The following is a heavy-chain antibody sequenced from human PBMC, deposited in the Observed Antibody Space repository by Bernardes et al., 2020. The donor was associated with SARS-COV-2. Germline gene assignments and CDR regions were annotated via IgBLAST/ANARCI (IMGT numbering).Heavy chain of an antibody. Sequence: TLSLTGAVSGGSISSGGYSWSWIRQPPGKGLEWIGYIYHSGSTYYNPSLKSRVTISVDRSKNQFSLKLSSVTAADTAVYYCARGSRYYDSSGYYYEGYDAFDIWGQGTMVTVSS. CDR3: ARGSRYYDSSGYYYEGYDAFDI. CDR2: IYHSGST. V-gene: IGHV4-30-2*01. J-gene: IGHJ3*02. CDR1: GGSISSGGYS. D-gene: IGHD3-22*01.